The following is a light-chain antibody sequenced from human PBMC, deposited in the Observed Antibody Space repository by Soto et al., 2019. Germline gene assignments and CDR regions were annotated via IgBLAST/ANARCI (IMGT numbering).Light chain of an antibody. J-gene: IGKJ1*01. CDR2: AAS. Sequence: DIQMTQSPSSLSASVGDRVTITCRASQDISNYLAWLQQKPGKAPKFLIYAASSLQSVVPSKFSGSGFGTDFTLTISSLQPEDFATYYFQQYNSYPRTFGQGTKVEIK. CDR1: QDISNY. V-gene: IGKV1-16*02. CDR3: QQYNSYPRT.